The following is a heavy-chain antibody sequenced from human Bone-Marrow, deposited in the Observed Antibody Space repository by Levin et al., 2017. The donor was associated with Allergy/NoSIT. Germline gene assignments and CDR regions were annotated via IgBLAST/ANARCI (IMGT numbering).Heavy chain of an antibody. Sequence: GESLKISCKGSGYSFTSYWIGWVRQMPGKGLEWMGIIYPGDSDTRYSPSFQGQVTISADKSISTAYLQWSSLKASDTAMYYCARLSPTLMDIVVVPAASWFDPWGQGTLVTVSS. CDR2: IYPGDSDT. CDR1: GYSFTSYW. CDR3: ARLSPTLMDIVVVPAASWFDP. V-gene: IGHV5-51*01. D-gene: IGHD2-2*03. J-gene: IGHJ5*02.